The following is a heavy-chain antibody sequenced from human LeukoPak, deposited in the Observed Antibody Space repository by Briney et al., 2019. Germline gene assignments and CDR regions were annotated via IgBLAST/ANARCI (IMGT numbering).Heavy chain of an antibody. CDR3: ARFGMYSFDY. CDR1: GGSISGCY. J-gene: IGHJ4*02. CDR2: IYYSGST. Sequence: SETLSLTCTVSGGSISGCYWSWIRQPPGKGLEFIGYIYYSGSTSYNPSLKSRVTISVDTSKNQFSLHLSSVTAADTAVYYCARFGMYSFDYWGQGTLVTVSS. D-gene: IGHD3-16*01. V-gene: IGHV4-59*01.